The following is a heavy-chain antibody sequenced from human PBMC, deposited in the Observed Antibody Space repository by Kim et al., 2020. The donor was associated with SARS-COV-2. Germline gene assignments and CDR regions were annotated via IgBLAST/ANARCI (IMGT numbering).Heavy chain of an antibody. CDR1: GFTFSNAW. CDR3: TTAEWLNQNYYGMDV. D-gene: IGHD5-12*01. CDR2: IKSKTDGGTT. Sequence: GGSLRLSCAASGFTFSNAWMSWVRQAPGKGLEWDGRIKSKTDGGTTDYAAPVKGRFTISRDDSKNTLYLQMNSLKTVETAVYYSTTAEWLNQNYYGMDVWGQGTTVTVSS. V-gene: IGHV3-15*01. J-gene: IGHJ6*02.